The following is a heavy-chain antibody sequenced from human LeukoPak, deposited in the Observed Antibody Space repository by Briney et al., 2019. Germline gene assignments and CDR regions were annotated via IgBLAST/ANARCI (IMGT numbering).Heavy chain of an antibody. D-gene: IGHD4-17*01. CDR2: IYYSGST. CDR1: GGSIISYY. J-gene: IGHJ4*02. V-gene: IGHV4-59*01. CDR3: ARTNGDYVLY. Sequence: SETLSLTCTVSGGSIISYYWSWIRQPPGKGLEWIGYIYYSGSTNYNPSLKSRVTISVDTSKNQFSLKLSSVTAADTAVYYCARTNGDYVLYWGQGTLVTVSS.